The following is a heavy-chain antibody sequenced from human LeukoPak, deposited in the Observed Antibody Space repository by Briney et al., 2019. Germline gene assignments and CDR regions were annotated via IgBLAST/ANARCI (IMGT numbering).Heavy chain of an antibody. CDR3: ARGKSYYYDSSGYYRDAFDI. D-gene: IGHD3-22*01. Sequence: ASVKVSCKASGYTFTGYYMHWVRQAPGQALEWMGWINPNSGVTSYAQKFQGRVSMTGDTSISTAYMELRSLRSDDTAVYYCARGKSYYYDSSGYYRDAFDIWGQGTMVTVSS. CDR2: INPNSGVT. CDR1: GYTFTGYY. V-gene: IGHV1-2*02. J-gene: IGHJ3*02.